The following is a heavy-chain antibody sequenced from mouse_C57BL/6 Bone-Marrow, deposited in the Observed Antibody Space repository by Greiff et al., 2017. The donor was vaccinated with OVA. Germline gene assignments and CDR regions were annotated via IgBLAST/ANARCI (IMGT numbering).Heavy chain of an antibody. J-gene: IGHJ3*01. CDR1: GYTFTSYW. Sequence: VQLQQPGAELVRPGSSVKLSCKASGYTFTSYWMHWVKQRPIQGLEWIGNIDPSDSETHYNQKFKDKATLTVDKSSSTAYMQLSSLTSEDSAVYYCARDPFTTVVARGFAYWGQGTLVTVSA. D-gene: IGHD1-1*01. CDR3: ARDPFTTVVARGFAY. CDR2: IDPSDSET. V-gene: IGHV1-52*01.